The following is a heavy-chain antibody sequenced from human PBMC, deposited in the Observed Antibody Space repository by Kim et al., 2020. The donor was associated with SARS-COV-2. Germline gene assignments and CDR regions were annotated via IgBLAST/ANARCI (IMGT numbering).Heavy chain of an antibody. D-gene: IGHD6-19*01. V-gene: IGHV4-34*01. CDR2: INHSGST. Sequence: SETLSLTCAVYGGSFSGYYWSWIRQPPGKGLEWIGEINHSGSTNYNPSLKSRVIISVDTSNNQFSLKLSSVTAADTAVYYCARGTRQWLSRHYYYYMDV. CDR1: GGSFSGYY. J-gene: IGHJ6*03. CDR3: ARGTRQWLSRHYYYYMDV.